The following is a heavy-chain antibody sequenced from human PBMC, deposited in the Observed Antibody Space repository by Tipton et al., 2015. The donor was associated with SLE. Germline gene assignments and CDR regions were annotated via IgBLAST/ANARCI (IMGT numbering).Heavy chain of an antibody. J-gene: IGHJ5*02. V-gene: IGHV1-69*01. CDR2: IIPIFGTA. CDR3: ARDGCSGGSCGEYGGTHREWFDP. Sequence: QLVQSGAEVKKPGSSVKVSCKASGGTFSSYAISWVRQAPGQGLEWMGGIIPIFGTANYAQKFQGRVTITADESTSTAYMELSSLRSEDTAVYYCARDGCSGGSCGEYGGTHREWFDPWGQGTLVTVSS. CDR1: GGTFSSYA. D-gene: IGHD2-15*01.